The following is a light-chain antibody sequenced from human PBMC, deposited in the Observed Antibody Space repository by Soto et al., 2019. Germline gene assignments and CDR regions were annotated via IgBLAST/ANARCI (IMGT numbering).Light chain of an antibody. J-gene: IGKJ4*01. CDR1: QSVSSSY. Sequence: EIVLTRSPGTLSLSPGESATLSCRASQSVSSSYLAWYQQKPGQAPRLLIYGASSRATGIPDRFRGSGSGTDFTLTISRLEHEDFAVYYCQQYGSFGGGTKVDIK. CDR2: GAS. V-gene: IGKV3-20*01. CDR3: QQYGS.